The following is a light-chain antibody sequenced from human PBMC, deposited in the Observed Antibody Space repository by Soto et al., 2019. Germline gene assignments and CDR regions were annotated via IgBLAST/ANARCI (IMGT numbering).Light chain of an antibody. CDR3: QQYNEWPRT. V-gene: IGKV3D-15*01. CDR1: QSVSSN. CDR2: GVY. J-gene: IGKJ2*01. Sequence: EIVMTQSPTILSVSPGERATLSCRASQSVSSNLAWYQQKPGQAPRLLIYGVYTRAPGIPARFSGSGSGTEFTLTISSLQSEDFAVYYCQQYNEWPRTFGQGTKLEIK.